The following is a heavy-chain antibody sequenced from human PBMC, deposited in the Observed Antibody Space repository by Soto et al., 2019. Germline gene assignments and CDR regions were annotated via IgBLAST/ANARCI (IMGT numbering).Heavy chain of an antibody. V-gene: IGHV3-15*01. CDR2: IKSKTDGGTT. CDR1: GFTFSNAW. CDR3: TTDRYDFWSGYYGARYFDY. Sequence: GGSLRLSCAASGFTFSNAWMSWVRQAPGKGLEWVGRIKSKTDGGTTDYAAPVKGRFTISRDDSKNTLYLQMNSLKTEDTAVYYCTTDRYDFWSGYYGARYFDYWGQGTLVTVLL. D-gene: IGHD3-3*01. J-gene: IGHJ4*02.